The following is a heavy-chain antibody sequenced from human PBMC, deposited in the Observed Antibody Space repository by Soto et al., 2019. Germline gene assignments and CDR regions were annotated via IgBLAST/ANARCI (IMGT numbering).Heavy chain of an antibody. Sequence: EVQLLESGGGLVQPGGSLRLSCAASGFTFSNYAMTWVRQAPGKGLQWDSAISGSGSSTKYADSVKGRFTISRDNSKSTLSLQMNSLRGEDTAVYFCARGFATTGYLVDYWGQGTLVTVSS. CDR3: ARGFATTGYLVDY. CDR2: ISGSGSST. D-gene: IGHD3-9*01. CDR1: GFTFSNYA. J-gene: IGHJ4*02. V-gene: IGHV3-23*01.